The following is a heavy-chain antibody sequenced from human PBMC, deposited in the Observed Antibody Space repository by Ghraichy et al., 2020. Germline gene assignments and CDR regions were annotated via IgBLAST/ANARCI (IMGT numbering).Heavy chain of an antibody. V-gene: IGHV3-23*01. CDR3: AKYGRDGYSLSYFDL. Sequence: GGSLRLSCAASGFTFSSYAMSWVRQAPGKGLEWVSGISGSGGSTYYADSVKGRFTISRDNSKNTLYLQMNSLRAEDTAVYYCAKYGRDGYSLSYFDLWGRGTLVTVSS. J-gene: IGHJ2*01. CDR1: GFTFSSYA. CDR2: ISGSGGST. D-gene: IGHD5-24*01.